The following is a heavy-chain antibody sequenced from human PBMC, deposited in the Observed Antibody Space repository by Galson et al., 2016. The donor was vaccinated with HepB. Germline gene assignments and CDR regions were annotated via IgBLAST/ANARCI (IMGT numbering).Heavy chain of an antibody. CDR3: AKDLDIVVVPSAIDY. D-gene: IGHD2-2*01. J-gene: IGHJ4*02. CDR1: GFTFSRYA. Sequence: LSCAASGFTFSRYAMSWVRQAPGKGLEWVSVISGSGDRRYYADSVKGRFIISRDNSKNTVYLQMNSLRVEDTAVYYCAKDLDIVVVPSAIDYWGQGTLVTVSS. CDR2: ISGSGDRR. V-gene: IGHV3-23*01.